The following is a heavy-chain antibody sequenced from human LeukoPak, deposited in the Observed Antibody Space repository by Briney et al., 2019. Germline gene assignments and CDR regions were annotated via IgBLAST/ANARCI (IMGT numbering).Heavy chain of an antibody. CDR1: GFTFSSYA. V-gene: IGHV3-30-3*01. Sequence: GRSLRLSCAASGFTFSSYAMHWVRQAPGKGLEWVAVISYDGSNKYYADSVKGRFTISRDNSKNTLYLQMNSLRAEDTAVYYCAKGGYCSSTSCYSSSYRPFDYWGQGTLVTVSS. CDR2: ISYDGSNK. J-gene: IGHJ4*02. CDR3: AKGGYCSSTSCYSSSYRPFDY. D-gene: IGHD2-2*02.